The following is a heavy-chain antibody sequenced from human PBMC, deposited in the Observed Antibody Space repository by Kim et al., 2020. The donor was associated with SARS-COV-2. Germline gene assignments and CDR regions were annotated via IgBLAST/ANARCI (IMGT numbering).Heavy chain of an antibody. Sequence: GGSLRLSCAASGFTFSSYSMNWVRQAPGKGLEWVSSISSSSSYIYYADSVKGRFTISRDNAKNSLYLQMNSLRAEDTAVYYCARKLINWNYSGYYYYGMDVWGQGTTVTVSS. CDR3: ARKLINWNYSGYYYYGMDV. CDR2: ISSSSSYI. CDR1: GFTFSSYS. J-gene: IGHJ6*02. D-gene: IGHD1-7*01. V-gene: IGHV3-21*01.